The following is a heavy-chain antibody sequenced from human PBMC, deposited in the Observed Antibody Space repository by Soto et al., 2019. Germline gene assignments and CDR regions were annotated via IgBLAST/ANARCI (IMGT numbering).Heavy chain of an antibody. CDR2: IYYSGST. CDR1: GGSISSSSYY. V-gene: IGHV4-39*01. CDR3: ARGITIFGVVSWYFDL. D-gene: IGHD3-3*01. Sequence: PSETLSLTCAVSGGSISSSSYYWGWIRQPPGKGLEWIGSIYYSGSTYYNPSLKSRVTISVDTSKNQFSLKLSSVTAADTAVYYXARGITIFGVVSWYFDLWGRGTLVTVSS. J-gene: IGHJ2*01.